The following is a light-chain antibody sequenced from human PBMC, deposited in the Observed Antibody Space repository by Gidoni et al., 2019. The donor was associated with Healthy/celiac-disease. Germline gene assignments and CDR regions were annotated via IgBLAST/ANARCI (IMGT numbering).Light chain of an antibody. CDR3: NSDTSSTTLV. J-gene: IGLJ2*01. CDR1: SSDVGGLNY. Sequence: QSALTHPASVSGSPGPSITIPCTGTSSDVGGLNYVSWYQQHPGKAPKLMIYDVSNRPSGVSNRFSGSKSGNTASLTISGLQAEDEADYYCNSDTSSTTLVFGGGTKLTVL. V-gene: IGLV2-14*03. CDR2: DVS.